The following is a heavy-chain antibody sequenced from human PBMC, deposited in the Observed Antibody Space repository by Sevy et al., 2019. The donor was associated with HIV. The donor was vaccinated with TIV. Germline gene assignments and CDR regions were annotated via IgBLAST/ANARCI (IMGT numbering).Heavy chain of an antibody. CDR2: IYWDDDE. CDR1: GFSLSATGVG. CDR3: AHTAAARPNWFDP. V-gene: IGHV2-5*02. D-gene: IGHD6-6*01. Sequence: SGPTLVNPTQTLTLTCTFSGFSLSATGVGVGWIRQPPGKALEWLAVIYWDDDEPYSPSLRNRVTSTKDTSKNQVVLTLTNMDPVDTGTYYCAHTAAARPNWFDPWGQGTLVTVSS. J-gene: IGHJ5*02.